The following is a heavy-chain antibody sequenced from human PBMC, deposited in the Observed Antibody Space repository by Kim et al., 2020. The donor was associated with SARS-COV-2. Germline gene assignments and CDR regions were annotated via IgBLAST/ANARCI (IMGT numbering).Heavy chain of an antibody. J-gene: IGHJ6*02. CDR2: ISYDGSNK. Sequence: GGSLRLSCAASGFTFSSYGMHWVRQAPGKGLEWVAVISYDGSNKYYADSVKGRFTISRDNSKNTLYLQMNSLRAEDTAVYYCAKVSAGYYYYYYGMDVWGQGTTVTVSS. V-gene: IGHV3-30*18. CDR3: AKVSAGYYYYYYGMDV. CDR1: GFTFSSYG. D-gene: IGHD6-19*01.